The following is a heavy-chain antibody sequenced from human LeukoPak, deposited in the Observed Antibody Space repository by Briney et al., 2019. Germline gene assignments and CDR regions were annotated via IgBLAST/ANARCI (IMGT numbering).Heavy chain of an antibody. J-gene: IGHJ4*02. V-gene: IGHV4-59*08. CDR2: IYYSGST. Sequence: SETLSLTCTVSGGSISSYYWSWIRQPPGKGLEWIGYIYYSGSTNYNPSLKSRVTISVDTSKNQFSLKLSSVSAADTAVYYCAALYSGYDYPDYWGQGTLVTVSS. CDR3: AALYSGYDYPDY. CDR1: GGSISSYY. D-gene: IGHD5-12*01.